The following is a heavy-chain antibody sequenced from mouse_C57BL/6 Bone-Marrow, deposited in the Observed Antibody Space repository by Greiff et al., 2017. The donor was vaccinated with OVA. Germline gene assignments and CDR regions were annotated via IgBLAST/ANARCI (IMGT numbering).Heavy chain of an antibody. D-gene: IGHD2-12*01. CDR2: IDPENGDT. Sequence: VQLQQSGAELVRPGASVKLSCTASGFNIKDDYMHWVKQRPEQGLEWIGWIDPENGDTEYASKFQGKATITADTSSNTAYLQLSSLTSEDTAVYYCAAAIRRDCYLDDWGTGTTVTVSS. J-gene: IGHJ1*03. CDR1: GFNIKDDY. CDR3: AAAIRRDCYLDD. V-gene: IGHV14-4*01.